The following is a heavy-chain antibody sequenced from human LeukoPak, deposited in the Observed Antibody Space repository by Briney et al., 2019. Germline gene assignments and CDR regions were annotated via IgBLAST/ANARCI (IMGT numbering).Heavy chain of an antibody. CDR1: GFTFSSYS. J-gene: IGHJ4*02. Sequence: GGSLRLSCAASGFTFSSYSMNWVRQAPGKGLEWVSYISSSGSTIYYADSVKGRFTISRDNAKNSLYLQMNSLRAEDTAVYYCARDVEYYDSSGYPYYFDYWGQGTLVTVSS. CDR2: ISSSGSTI. V-gene: IGHV3-48*04. D-gene: IGHD3-22*01. CDR3: ARDVEYYDSSGYPYYFDY.